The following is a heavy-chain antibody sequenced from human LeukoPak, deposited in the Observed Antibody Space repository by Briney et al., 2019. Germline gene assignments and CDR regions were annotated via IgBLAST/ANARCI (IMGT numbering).Heavy chain of an antibody. CDR3: ARAGLRLGELSLYFAV. V-gene: IGHV1-2*02. Sequence: VASVKVSCKASGYTFTGYYMHWVRQAPGQGLEWMGWINPNSGGTNYAQKLQGRVTMTRDTSISTAYMELSRLRSDDTAVYYCARAGLRLGELSLYFAVWGKGTTVTVSS. D-gene: IGHD3-16*02. CDR2: INPNSGGT. J-gene: IGHJ6*04. CDR1: GYTFTGYY.